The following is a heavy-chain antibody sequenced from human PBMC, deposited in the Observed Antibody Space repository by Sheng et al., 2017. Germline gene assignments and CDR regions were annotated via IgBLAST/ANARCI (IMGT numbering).Heavy chain of an antibody. CDR2: MNPNSGNT. J-gene: IGHJ4*02. V-gene: IGHV1-8*03. CDR1: GYTFTSYD. D-gene: IGHD2-21*01. CDR3: ARHTCSGGGDCHSRARYFDY. Sequence: QVQLVQSGAEVKKPGASVKVSCKASGYTFTSYDINWVRQATGQGLEWMGWMNPNSGNTGYAQKFQGRVTITRNTSISTAYMELSSLRSEDTAVYYCARHTCSGGGDCHSRARYFDYWGQGTLVTVSS.